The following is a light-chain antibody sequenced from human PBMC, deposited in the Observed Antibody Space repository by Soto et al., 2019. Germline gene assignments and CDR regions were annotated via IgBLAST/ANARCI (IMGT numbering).Light chain of an antibody. CDR2: GAS. V-gene: IGKV3-20*01. CDR1: QSVRSSY. J-gene: IGKJ5*01. Sequence: ESVLTQSPGPLSLSPGERATLSCRPSQSVRSSYLAWYQQKPGQAPRLLIYGASSRATGIPDRFSGSGFGTVFTLTISILEPEDFAAYYCQLYGSSPSTFGQGTRLEMK. CDR3: QLYGSSPST.